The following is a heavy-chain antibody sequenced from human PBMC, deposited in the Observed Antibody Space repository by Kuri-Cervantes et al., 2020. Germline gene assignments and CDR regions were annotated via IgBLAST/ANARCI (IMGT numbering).Heavy chain of an antibody. D-gene: IGHD6-6*01. J-gene: IGHJ4*02. Sequence: GSLRLSCAVSGGSISSSNWWSWVRQPPGKGLEWIGEINHSGSTNYNPSLKSRVTISVDTSKNQFSLKLSSVTAADTAVYYCARAVNSSSSVFVFRAGYFDYWGQGTLVTVSS. CDR3: ARAVNSSSSVFVFRAGYFDY. CDR1: GGSISSSNW. CDR2: INHSGST. V-gene: IGHV4-4*02.